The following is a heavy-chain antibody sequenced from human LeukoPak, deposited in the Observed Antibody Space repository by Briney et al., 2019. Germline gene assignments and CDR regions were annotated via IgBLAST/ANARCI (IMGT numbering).Heavy chain of an antibody. V-gene: IGHV3-53*01. D-gene: IGHD6-13*01. CDR3: ARDKIWGSSRTYY. J-gene: IGHJ4*02. CDR1: GFTVSSSY. Sequence: PGGSLRLSCAASGFTVSSSYMSWVRQAPGKGLEWVSVIYNDGSTYYVDSEKGRFTISRDNSKNTLYLQMNSVRAEDTAVYYCARDKIWGSSRTYYWGQETLVTVSS. CDR2: IYNDGST.